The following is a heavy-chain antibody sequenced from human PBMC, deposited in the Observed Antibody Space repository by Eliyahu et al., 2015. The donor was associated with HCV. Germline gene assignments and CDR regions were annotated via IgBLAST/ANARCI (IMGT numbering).Heavy chain of an antibody. CDR3: ATKKSTIMGYHYGMDV. D-gene: IGHD2-8*01. V-gene: IGHV1-69*02. J-gene: IGHJ6*02. CDR2: IIPIFNIV. CDR1: GGXFSSYT. Sequence: QVQLVQSGAEVKKPGSSVKVSCKASGGXFSSYTITWVRQAPGQGLEWMGRIIPIFNIVNYAQKFQGRVTLTADKSTSTAYMELSSLRSEDAAVYYCATKKSTIMGYHYGMDVWGQGTTVTVSS.